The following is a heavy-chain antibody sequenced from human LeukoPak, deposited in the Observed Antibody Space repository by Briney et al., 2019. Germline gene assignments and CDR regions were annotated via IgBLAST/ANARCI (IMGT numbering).Heavy chain of an antibody. V-gene: IGHV1-69*01. CDR1: GGTFSSYA. J-gene: IGHJ5*02. CDR3: ASTHSPRYCSSTSCSGSWFDP. D-gene: IGHD2-2*01. CDR2: IIPIFGTA. Sequence: SVKVSCKASGGTFSSYAISWVRQAPGQGLEWMGGIIPIFGTANYAQKFQGRVTITADESTSTAYMELSSLRSEDTAVYYCASTHSPRYCSSTSCSGSWFDPWGQGTLITVSS.